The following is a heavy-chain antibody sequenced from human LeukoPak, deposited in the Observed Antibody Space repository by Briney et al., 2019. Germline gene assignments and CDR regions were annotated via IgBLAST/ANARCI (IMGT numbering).Heavy chain of an antibody. D-gene: IGHD1-26*01. CDR2: ISSSGTTI. J-gene: IGHJ4*02. Sequence: GGSLRLSCAASGFIFSDYYMNWIRQAPGKGLEWLSYISSSGTTIDYADSLKGRFTISRDNAKNSLYLQMNSLRAEDTAVYYCARSSDGSYTAVDYWGQGTLVTVSS. CDR3: ARSSDGSYTAVDY. V-gene: IGHV3-11*01. CDR1: GFIFSDYY.